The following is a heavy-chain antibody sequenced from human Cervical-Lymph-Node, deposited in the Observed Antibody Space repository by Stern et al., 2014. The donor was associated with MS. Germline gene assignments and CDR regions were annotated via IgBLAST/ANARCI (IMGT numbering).Heavy chain of an antibody. CDR3: ARGRELLSLDY. Sequence: VQLVQSGAEVKKPGASLKVSCKASGYTFTSYDINWVRQGPGQGLEWMGWMNPYSGNAVYAQKFQGRVTMTRDTSTSTAYLELTSLRSEDTAVFYCARGRELLSLDYWGQGTLVTVSS. V-gene: IGHV1-8*01. CDR2: MNPYSGNA. CDR1: GYTFTSYD. D-gene: IGHD1-26*01. J-gene: IGHJ4*02.